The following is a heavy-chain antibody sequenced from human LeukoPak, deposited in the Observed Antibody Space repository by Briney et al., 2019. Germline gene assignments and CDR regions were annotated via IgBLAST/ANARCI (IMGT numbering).Heavy chain of an antibody. J-gene: IGHJ4*02. CDR3: ARDRISGQWLVTLDY. V-gene: IGHV1-69*05. CDR1: GGTFSSYT. CDR2: IIPIFGTA. D-gene: IGHD6-19*01. Sequence: SVKVSCKASGGTFSSYTISWVRQAPGQGLEWMGGIIPIFGTANYAQKFQSRVTITTDESTSTAYMELSSLRSEDTAVYYCARDRISGQWLVTLDYWGQGTLVTVSS.